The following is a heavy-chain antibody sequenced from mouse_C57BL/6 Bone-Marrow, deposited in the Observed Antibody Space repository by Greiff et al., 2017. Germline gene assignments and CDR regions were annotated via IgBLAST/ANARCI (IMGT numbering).Heavy chain of an antibody. Sequence: DVKLVESGGGLVQPGGSLKLSCAASGFTFSDYYMYWVRQTPEKRLEWVAYISNGGGSTYYPDTVKGRFTISRDNAKNTLYLQMSRLKSEDTAMYYCARLDGTGDYWGQGTTLTVSS. CDR3: ARLDGTGDY. V-gene: IGHV5-12*01. J-gene: IGHJ2*01. CDR1: GFTFSDYY. CDR2: ISNGGGST. D-gene: IGHD4-1*01.